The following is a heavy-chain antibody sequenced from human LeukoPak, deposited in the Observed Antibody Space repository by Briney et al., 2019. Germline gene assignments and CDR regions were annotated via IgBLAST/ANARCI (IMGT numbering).Heavy chain of an antibody. J-gene: IGHJ4*02. CDR1: GFTFSSYA. D-gene: IGHD4-17*01. V-gene: IGHV3-30*04. Sequence: GGSLRLSCAASGFTFSSYAMHWGRQAPGKGLEWVAVISYDGSNKYYADSVKGRFTISRDNSKNTLYLQMNSLRAEDTAVSYCARDGVATVTRVVYYWGQGTLVTVSS. CDR3: ARDGVATVTRVVYY. CDR2: ISYDGSNK.